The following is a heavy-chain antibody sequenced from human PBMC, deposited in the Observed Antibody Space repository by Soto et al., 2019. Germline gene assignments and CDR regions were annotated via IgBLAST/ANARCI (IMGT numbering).Heavy chain of an antibody. CDR1: GYTFTSYG. Sequence: QVQLVQSGAEVKKPGASVKVSCKASGYTFTSYGISWVRQAPAQALEWMGWISAYKTNTNYAQKLQGRVTMTTDTSTSTSYMELRSLRSDDTAVYFCARDRLGATGDYWGQGTLVTVSS. CDR3: ARDRLGATGDY. CDR2: ISAYKTNT. D-gene: IGHD1-26*01. J-gene: IGHJ4*02. V-gene: IGHV1-18*01.